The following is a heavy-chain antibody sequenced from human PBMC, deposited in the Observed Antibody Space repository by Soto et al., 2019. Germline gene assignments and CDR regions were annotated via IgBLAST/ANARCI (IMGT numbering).Heavy chain of an antibody. J-gene: IGHJ6*02. D-gene: IGHD1-26*01. Sequence: GASVKVSCKASGYTFTSYGISWVRQAPGQGLEWMGWISAYNGNTNYAQKLQGRVTMTTDTSTSTAYMELSSLRSDDTAVYYCARAHSRATVGATVYYYYGMDVWGQGTTVTVSS. V-gene: IGHV1-18*01. CDR1: GYTFTSYG. CDR3: ARAHSRATVGATVYYYYGMDV. CDR2: ISAYNGNT.